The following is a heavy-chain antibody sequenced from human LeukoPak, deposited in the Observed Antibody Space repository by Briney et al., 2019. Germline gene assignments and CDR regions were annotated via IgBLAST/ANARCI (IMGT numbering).Heavy chain of an antibody. CDR3: ARDGGSGSYSWFDP. CDR2: IYYSGST. J-gene: IGHJ5*02. V-gene: IGHV4-59*01. CDR1: GGSISSYY. D-gene: IGHD3-10*01. Sequence: YPSETLSLTCTVSGGSISSYYWSWIRQPPGKGLEWIGYIYYSGSTNYNPSLKSRVTISVDTSKNQFSLKLSSVTAAGTAVYYCARDGGSGSYSWFDPWGQGTLVTVSS.